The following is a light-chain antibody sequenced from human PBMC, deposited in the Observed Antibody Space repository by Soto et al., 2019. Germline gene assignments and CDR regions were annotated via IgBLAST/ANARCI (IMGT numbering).Light chain of an antibody. Sequence: QSALTQPASVSGSPGQSITISCTGTSSDVGGYEHVSWYQQHPGKAPKLMIYDVSNRPSGVSNRFSGSKSGNTASLTISGLQAEDEADYYCSSYTSSSTYVFGTGTKLTVL. J-gene: IGLJ1*01. V-gene: IGLV2-14*01. CDR3: SSYTSSSTYV. CDR2: DVS. CDR1: SSDVGGYEH.